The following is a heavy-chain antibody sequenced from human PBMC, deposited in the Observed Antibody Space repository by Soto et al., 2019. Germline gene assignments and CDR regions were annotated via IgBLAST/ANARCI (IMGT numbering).Heavy chain of an antibody. CDR1: GFTFSTYA. Sequence: PGGSLRLSCAASGFTFSTYAISWVRQAPGKGLEWVSLISGSGGSTYYADSVKGRFTISRDNSKNTLYLQMNSLRADDTAVYYCARDASYYSLWSGYYPSRNGMDVWGQGTTVTVSS. J-gene: IGHJ6*02. V-gene: IGHV3-23*01. CDR3: ARDASYYSLWSGYYPSRNGMDV. CDR2: ISGSGGST. D-gene: IGHD3-3*01.